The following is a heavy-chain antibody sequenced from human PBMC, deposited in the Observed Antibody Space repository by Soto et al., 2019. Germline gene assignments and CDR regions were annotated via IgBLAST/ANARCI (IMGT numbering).Heavy chain of an antibody. D-gene: IGHD2-2*01. V-gene: IGHV4-59*01. CDR3: ARQYCSSTSCHPDWIDP. CDR1: GGSISSYY. CDR2: IYYSGST. J-gene: IGHJ5*02. Sequence: SETLSLTCTVSGGSISSYYWSWIRQPPGKGLEWIGYIYYSGSTNYNPSLKSRVTISVDTSKNQFSLKLSSVTAADTAVYYCARQYCSSTSCHPDWIDPWGQGTLVTVSS.